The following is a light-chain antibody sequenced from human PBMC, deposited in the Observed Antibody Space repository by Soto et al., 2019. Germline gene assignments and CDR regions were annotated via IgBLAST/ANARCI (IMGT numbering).Light chain of an antibody. J-gene: IGKJ5*01. CDR2: GTS. CDR1: QSVSSSY. Sequence: EIVSTPSPATLSLSPVERSTLSCMSSQSVSSSYLAWYQQKPGQGPRLLISGTSHRATGIPDRFSGSGSGTDFTLTISRLEPEDFALYYCQQYGNSAPITFGKGTRL. V-gene: IGKV3-20*01. CDR3: QQYGNSAPIT.